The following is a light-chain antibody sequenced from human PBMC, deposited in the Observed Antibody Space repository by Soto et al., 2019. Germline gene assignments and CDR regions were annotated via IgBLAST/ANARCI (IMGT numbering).Light chain of an antibody. Sequence: QSALTQPRSVSGSPGQSVTISCAGASSDVGGSDYVSWYQQHPGKAPKVMIYDVTKRPSGVPDRFSASKSGNTASLTISGLQAEDEADYYCCSYVGRYTWVFGGGTKLTVL. CDR1: SSDVGGSDY. J-gene: IGLJ3*02. CDR2: DVT. V-gene: IGLV2-11*01. CDR3: CSYVGRYTWV.